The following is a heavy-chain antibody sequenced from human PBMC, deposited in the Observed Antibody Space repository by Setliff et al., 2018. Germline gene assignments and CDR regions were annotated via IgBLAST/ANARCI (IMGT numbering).Heavy chain of an antibody. CDR3: ATPGIAAAGIRLLAPNPSAEYFQH. CDR1: GYTFTSYY. J-gene: IGHJ1*01. Sequence: ASVKVSCKASGYTFTSYYMHWVRQAPGQGLEWMGIINPSGGSTSYAQKFQGRVPMTRDTSTSTVYMALSSLRSEDTAVYYCATPGIAAAGIRLLAPNPSAEYFQHWGQGTLVTVSS. CDR2: INPSGGST. V-gene: IGHV1-46*01. D-gene: IGHD6-13*01.